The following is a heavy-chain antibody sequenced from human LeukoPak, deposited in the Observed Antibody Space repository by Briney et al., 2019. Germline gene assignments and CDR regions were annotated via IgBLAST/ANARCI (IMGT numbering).Heavy chain of an antibody. V-gene: IGHV3-71*01. D-gene: IGHD4-17*01. J-gene: IGHJ4*02. CDR1: GFTVSSNY. Sequence: QPGGSLRLSCAASGFTVSSNYMSWVRQAPGKGLEWVGFIRVKAYGGTTEYAASVQGRFTISRDDSESIAYLQMNSLKTEDTAVYYCTRDRRGDYPHFDYWGQGTLVTVSS. CDR2: IRVKAYGGTT. CDR3: TRDRRGDYPHFDY.